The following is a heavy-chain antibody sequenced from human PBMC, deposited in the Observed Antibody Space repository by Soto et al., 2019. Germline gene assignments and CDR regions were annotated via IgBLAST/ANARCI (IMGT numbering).Heavy chain of an antibody. J-gene: IGHJ6*02. V-gene: IGHV4-61*01. CDR3: ARVRVTVTTLLSHYYYYYGMDV. CDR2: IYYSGST. D-gene: IGHD4-4*01. CDR1: GGSVSSGSYY. Sequence: SETLSLTCTVSGGSVSSGSYYWSWIRQPPGKGLEWIGYIYYSGSTNYNPSLKSRVTISVDTSKNQFSLKLSSVTAADTAVYYCARVRVTVTTLLSHYYYYYGMDVWGQGTTVTVSS.